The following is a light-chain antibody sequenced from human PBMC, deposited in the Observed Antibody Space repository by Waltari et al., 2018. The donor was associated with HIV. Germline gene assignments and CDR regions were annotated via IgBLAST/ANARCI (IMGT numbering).Light chain of an antibody. CDR3: QSHDSSLSGYV. J-gene: IGLJ1*01. V-gene: IGLV1-40*01. CDR2: GNS. Sequence: QSVLTQPPSVSAAPGQRVTISCTGSSSNTAAGYHVHWYQQLPGTAPKLLIYGNSNRPSGVPDRFSGSKSGTAASLAITGLQAEDEADYHCQSHDSSLSGYVFGTGTKVTVL. CDR1: SSNTAAGYH.